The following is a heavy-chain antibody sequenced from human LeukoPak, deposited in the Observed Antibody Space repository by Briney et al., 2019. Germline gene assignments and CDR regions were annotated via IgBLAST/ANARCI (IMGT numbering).Heavy chain of an antibody. D-gene: IGHD5-24*01. CDR2: IRHDGSHK. CDR3: ALMRDGYIN. CDR1: GFTFSNYG. V-gene: IGHV3-30*02. J-gene: IGHJ4*02. Sequence: PGGSLKLSCAASGFTFSNYGMHWVRQAPGKGLEWVTFIRHDGSHKSYADSVKGRFTVSRDNSKNTLYLQMNSLRPEDTAVYYCALMRDGYINWGQGTLVTVSS.